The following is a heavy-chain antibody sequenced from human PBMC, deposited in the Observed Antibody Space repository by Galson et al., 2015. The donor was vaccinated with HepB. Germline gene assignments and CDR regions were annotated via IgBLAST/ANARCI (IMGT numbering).Heavy chain of an antibody. CDR2: INAGNGNT. Sequence: SVKVSCKASGYTFTSYAMHWVRQAPGQRLEWMGWINAGNGNTKYSQKFQGRVTITRDTSASTAYMELSSLRSEDTAVYYCARVPNSSGWYRLYGMDVWGQGTTVTVSS. CDR3: ARVPNSSGWYRLYGMDV. CDR1: GYTFTSYA. V-gene: IGHV1-3*01. D-gene: IGHD6-19*01. J-gene: IGHJ6*02.